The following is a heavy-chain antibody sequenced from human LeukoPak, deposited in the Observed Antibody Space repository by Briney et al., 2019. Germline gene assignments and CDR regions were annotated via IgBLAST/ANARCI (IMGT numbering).Heavy chain of an antibody. Sequence: GRSLRLSCAASGFIFSTHGMHWVRQAPGKGLEWVAVISYDGSNKYYVDSVKGRFTISRDNSKNTLYLQMNSLRAEDTAVYYCGAVEGSGSQGYFDYWGQGTLVTVSS. CDR3: GAVEGSGSQGYFDY. J-gene: IGHJ4*02. D-gene: IGHD3-10*01. V-gene: IGHV3-30*03. CDR2: ISYDGSNK. CDR1: GFIFSTHG.